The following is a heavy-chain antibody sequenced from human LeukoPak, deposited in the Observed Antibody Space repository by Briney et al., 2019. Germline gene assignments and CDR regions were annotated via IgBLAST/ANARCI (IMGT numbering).Heavy chain of an antibody. CDR2: INHSGST. V-gene: IGHV4-34*01. J-gene: IGHJ5*02. D-gene: IGHD2-2*01. CDR1: GGSFSGYY. CDR3: ARGKWVPAARNNWFDP. Sequence: PSETLSLTCAVYGGSFSGYYWSWIRQPPGKGLEWIGEINHSGSTNYNPSLKSRVTISVDTSKNQFSLKLSPVTAADTAVYYCARGKWVPAARNNWFDPWGQGTLVTVSS.